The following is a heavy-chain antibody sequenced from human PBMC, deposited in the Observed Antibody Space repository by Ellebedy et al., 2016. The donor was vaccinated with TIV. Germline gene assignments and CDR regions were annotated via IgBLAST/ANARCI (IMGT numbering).Heavy chain of an antibody. CDR2: ITSAGDT. CDR1: GFTFSSHD. Sequence: ESLKISCAASGFTFSSHDMHWVRQPTGQGLEWVSGITSAGDTYYLGSVKGRFIISRDSAKNSLYLQMNSLRAEEPAVYYCARATSGFYYWGQGALATVSS. V-gene: IGHV3-13*01. CDR3: ARATSGFYY. D-gene: IGHD5-24*01. J-gene: IGHJ4*01.